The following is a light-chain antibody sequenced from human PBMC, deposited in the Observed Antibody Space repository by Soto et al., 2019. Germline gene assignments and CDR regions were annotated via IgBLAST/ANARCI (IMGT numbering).Light chain of an antibody. CDR2: DTS. CDR1: QSVSSN. CDR3: RHYNSWPPRNT. Sequence: EIVMTQFPVTLSLSPGERATLSCRASQSVSSNLVWYLQKPGQAPRLFIYDTSTRATNVPARFTGSGSETEFTLTISGLQSEDFGIYYCRHYNSWPPRNTFGQGTKVDIK. J-gene: IGKJ2*01. V-gene: IGKV3-15*01.